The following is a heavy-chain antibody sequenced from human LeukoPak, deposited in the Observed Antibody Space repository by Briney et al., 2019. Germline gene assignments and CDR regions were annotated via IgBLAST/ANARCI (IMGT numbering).Heavy chain of an antibody. V-gene: IGHV1-69*06. J-gene: IGHJ6*03. Sequence: SVKVSCKASGGTFSSYAISWVRQAPGQGLEWMGGIIPIFGTANYAQKFQGRVTITADRSTSTAYMELSSLRSEDTAVYYCARGGDCSSTSCYNPYYYYYMDVWGKGTTVAISS. CDR3: ARGGDCSSTSCYNPYYYYYMDV. CDR2: IIPIFGTA. CDR1: GGTFSSYA. D-gene: IGHD2-2*02.